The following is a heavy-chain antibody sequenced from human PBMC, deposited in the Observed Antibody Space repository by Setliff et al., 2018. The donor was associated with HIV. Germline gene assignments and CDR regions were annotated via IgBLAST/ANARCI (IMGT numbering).Heavy chain of an antibody. J-gene: IGHJ4*02. CDR3: AGDLDGSLFHYFDY. CDR1: GFTFSSYS. V-gene: IGHV3-48*04. CDR2: TSSSGATI. Sequence: GGSLRLSCAASGFTFSSYSMNWVRQAPGKGLDWVSYTSSSGATIYYADSVKGRFTISRDNAKNSLFLQMNSLRTEDTAFYFCAGDLDGSLFHYFDYWGQGTLVTVSS. D-gene: IGHD3-10*01.